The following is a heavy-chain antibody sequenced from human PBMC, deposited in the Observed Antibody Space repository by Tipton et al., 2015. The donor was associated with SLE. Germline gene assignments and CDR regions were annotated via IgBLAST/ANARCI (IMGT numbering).Heavy chain of an antibody. Sequence: SLRLSCAASGFTFSSYEMNWVRQAPGKGLEWISYISTSGNAIYSADSVEGRFTVSRDNAENSLYLQMNNLRADDTAVYYCARVGITMVKGVVGDDAFDIWGQGTTVTVSS. V-gene: IGHV3-48*03. CDR2: ISTSGNAI. CDR1: GFTFSSYE. CDR3: ARVGITMVKGVVGDDAFDI. D-gene: IGHD1-14*01. J-gene: IGHJ3*02.